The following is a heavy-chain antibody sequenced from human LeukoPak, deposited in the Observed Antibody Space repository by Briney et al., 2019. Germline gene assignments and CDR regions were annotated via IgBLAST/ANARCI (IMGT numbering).Heavy chain of an antibody. Sequence: GTLVKVSCKASGLTFTNSAMQWVRQARGQRLEWIGWIVVDSGNTNYAQKFQERVTITRDMSTTTAYMELSSLRSEDTAVYYCATNSADYNFWSGYYSFDYWGQGTLVTVSS. D-gene: IGHD3-3*01. V-gene: IGHV1-58*02. CDR1: GLTFTNSA. CDR2: IVVDSGNT. CDR3: ATNSADYNFWSGYYSFDY. J-gene: IGHJ4*02.